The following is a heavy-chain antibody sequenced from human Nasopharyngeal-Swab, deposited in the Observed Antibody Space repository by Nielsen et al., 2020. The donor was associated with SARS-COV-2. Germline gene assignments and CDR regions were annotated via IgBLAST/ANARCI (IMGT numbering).Heavy chain of an antibody. V-gene: IGHV3-66*01. CDR1: GFTVSSNY. Sequence: GESLKISCAASGFTVSSNYMSWVRQAPGKGLGWVSVIYSGGSTYYADSVKGRFTISRDNSKNTLYLQMNSLRAEDTAVYYCARDLEMAGGLDYWGQGTLVTVSS. CDR3: ARDLEMAGGLDY. D-gene: IGHD5-24*01. CDR2: IYSGGST. J-gene: IGHJ4*02.